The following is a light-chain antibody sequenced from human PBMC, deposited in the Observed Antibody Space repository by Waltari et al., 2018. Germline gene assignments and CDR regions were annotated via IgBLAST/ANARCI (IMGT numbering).Light chain of an antibody. CDR3: QQSFLTLKGEWT. CDR1: PSVGRY. Sequence: DIQMTQSPSSLSASVGDRVTITCRATPSVGRYLNWYQQKSGKAPKLLIYAASSLQSGVPSRCSGSGSVTDFTLTISSLQTEESATYYCQQSFLTLKGEWTFGQGTKVEIK. J-gene: IGKJ1*01. CDR2: AAS. V-gene: IGKV1-39*01.